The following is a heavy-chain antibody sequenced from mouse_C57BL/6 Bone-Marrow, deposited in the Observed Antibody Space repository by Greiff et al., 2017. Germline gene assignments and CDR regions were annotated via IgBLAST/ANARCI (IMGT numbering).Heavy chain of an antibody. D-gene: IGHD1-1*01. CDR1: GYTFTGYW. CDR3: AGSTVAPYYAMDY. CDR2: ILPGSGST. Sequence: QVQLKQSGAELMKPGASVKLSCKATGYTFTGYWIEWVKQRPGHGLEWIGEILPGSGSTNYNEKVKGKATFTADTSSNTAYMQISSLTTEYSAIYYCAGSTVAPYYAMDYWGQGTSVTVSS. J-gene: IGHJ4*01. V-gene: IGHV1-9*01.